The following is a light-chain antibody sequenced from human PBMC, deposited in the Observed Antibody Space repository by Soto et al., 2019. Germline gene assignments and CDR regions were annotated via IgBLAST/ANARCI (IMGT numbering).Light chain of an antibody. CDR3: QQSYSTPYT. V-gene: IGKV1-39*01. Sequence: DIQMTQSPSSLSASVGDRVTITCRASQSISSYLNWYQQKPGKAPKLLIYAASSLQSGVPSRFSGSGSSGTDFTLTISTLQPEDFATYYCQQSYSTPYTFGPGTKVDIK. J-gene: IGKJ3*01. CDR1: QSISSY. CDR2: AAS.